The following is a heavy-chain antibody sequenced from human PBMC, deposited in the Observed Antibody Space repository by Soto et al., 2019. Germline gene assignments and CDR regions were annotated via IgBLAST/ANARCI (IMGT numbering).Heavy chain of an antibody. CDR3: ARGRKPWIQLWRTESSGWYRESFDY. D-gene: IGHD5-18*01. CDR2: IKQDGSEK. Sequence: GGSLRLSCAASGFAFSSYWMSWVRQAPGKGLEWVANIKQDGSEKYYVDSVKGRFTISRDNAKNSLYLQMNSLRAEDTAVCYCARGRKPWIQLWRTESSGWYRESFDYWGQGTLVTVSS. J-gene: IGHJ4*02. V-gene: IGHV3-7*01. CDR1: GFAFSSYW.